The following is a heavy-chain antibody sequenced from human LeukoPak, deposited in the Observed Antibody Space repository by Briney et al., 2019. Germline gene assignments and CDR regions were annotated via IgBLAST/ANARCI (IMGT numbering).Heavy chain of an antibody. CDR1: GGSISSYY. CDR3: ARAPQGYCTNGVCYHYYYYYMDV. J-gene: IGHJ6*03. V-gene: IGHV4-59*01. Sequence: SETLSLTCTVSGGSISSYYWSWIWQPPGKGLEWIGYIYYSGSTNYNPSLKSRVTISVDTSKNQFSLKLSSVTAADTAVYYCARAPQGYCTNGVCYHYYYYYMDVWGKGTTVTVSS. D-gene: IGHD2-8*01. CDR2: IYYSGST.